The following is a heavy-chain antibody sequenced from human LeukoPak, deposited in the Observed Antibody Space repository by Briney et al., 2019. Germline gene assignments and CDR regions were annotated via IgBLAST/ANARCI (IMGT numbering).Heavy chain of an antibody. J-gene: IGHJ3*02. Sequence: GGSLRLSCAASGFTFSSYAMSWVRQAPGKGLEWVSAISGSGGSTYYADSVKGRFTISRDNSKNTLYLQMNGLRAEDTAVYYCALLPQIVVVITTPDAFDIWGQGTMVTVSS. CDR2: ISGSGGST. CDR3: ALLPQIVVVITTPDAFDI. V-gene: IGHV3-23*01. CDR1: GFTFSSYA. D-gene: IGHD3-22*01.